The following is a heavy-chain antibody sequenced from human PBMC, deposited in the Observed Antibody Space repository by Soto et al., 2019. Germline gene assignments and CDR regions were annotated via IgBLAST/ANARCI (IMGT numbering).Heavy chain of an antibody. CDR1: GGSFTSYS. D-gene: IGHD2-21*01. J-gene: IGHJ6*03. Sequence: QVQLVQSGAELKKPGSSVKVSCEASGGSFTSYSFTWVRQAPGQGLEWMGRIIPIQGKANYALKFQDRVTITADRSTRTVYMELTSLRPEDTAVYFCAISLLFVDHGYMDVWGKGTTVTVSS. CDR2: IIPIQGKA. CDR3: AISLLFVDHGYMDV. V-gene: IGHV1-69*02.